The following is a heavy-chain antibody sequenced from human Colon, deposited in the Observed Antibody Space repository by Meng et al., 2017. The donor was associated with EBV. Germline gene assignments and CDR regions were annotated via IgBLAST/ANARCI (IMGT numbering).Heavy chain of an antibody. CDR1: GGRVISNLAD. CDR3: ARDPGISVVIAFDF. J-gene: IGHJ4*02. V-gene: IGHV6-1*01. CDR2: TYFRSKWYN. Sequence: PPRWPGLVQPSQSLSRTCAISGGRVISNLADWDWIRQIPSRGFEWLGRTYFRSKWYNDYAVSVTGRITINPDTSKNQFSLHLNSMTPEDTAVYYCARDPGISVVIAFDFWCQGTLVTVSS. D-gene: IGHD3-22*01.